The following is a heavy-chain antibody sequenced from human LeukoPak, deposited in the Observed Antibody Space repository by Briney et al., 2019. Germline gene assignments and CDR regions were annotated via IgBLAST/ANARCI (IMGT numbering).Heavy chain of an antibody. J-gene: IGHJ4*02. CDR3: ARVYPGYSYVATVGGYFDY. CDR1: GYTFSSYG. D-gene: IGHD5-18*01. V-gene: IGHV1-18*01. CDR2: ISAYNGNT. Sequence: ASVKVSCKASGYTFSSYGISWVRQAPGQGLEWMGWISAYNGNTNYAQKLQGRVTMPTDTSTSTAYMELRSLRSDDTAVYYCARVYPGYSYVATVGGYFDYWGQGTLVTVSS.